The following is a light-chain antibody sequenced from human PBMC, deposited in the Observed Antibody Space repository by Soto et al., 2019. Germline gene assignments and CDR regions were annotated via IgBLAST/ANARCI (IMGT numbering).Light chain of an antibody. CDR3: SSYTSIIAVV. CDR1: SNDIGPYNY. CDR2: DVT. J-gene: IGLJ2*01. V-gene: IGLV2-14*03. Sequence: QSALTQPASVSGSPGQSITISCTGTSNDIGPYNYVSWYQQHPGKAPRLLIYDVTNRPSGVSDRFSGSKSGRTASLTISGLQAEDEADYYCSSYTSIIAVVFGGGTTLTVL.